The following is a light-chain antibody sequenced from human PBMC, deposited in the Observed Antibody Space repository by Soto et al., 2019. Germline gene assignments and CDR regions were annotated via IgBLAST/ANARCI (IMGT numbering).Light chain of an antibody. V-gene: IGLV2-14*01. CDR1: SSYVGGYNY. Sequence: QSALTQPASVSGSPGQSITISCSGTSSYVGGYNYVSWYQQHPGKATKLMMYEVSNRPSGVSNRFSGSKSDNTASLTISGLQADDEADYYCSSYTSSSTLIFGGGTKLTVL. J-gene: IGLJ2*01. CDR3: SSYTSSSTLI. CDR2: EVS.